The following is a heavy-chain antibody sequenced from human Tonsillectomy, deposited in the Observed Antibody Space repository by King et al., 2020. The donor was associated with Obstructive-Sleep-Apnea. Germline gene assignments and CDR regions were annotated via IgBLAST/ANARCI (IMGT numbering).Heavy chain of an antibody. CDR2: ISWNSGSI. Sequence: VQLVESGGGLVQPGRSLRLSCAASGFTFDDYAMHWVRQAPGKGLEGGSGISWNSGSIGYADSVKGRFTISRDNAKNSLYLQMNSLRAEDTALYYCAKDLTPLLLWFGVYGMDVWGQGTTVTVSS. D-gene: IGHD3-10*01. CDR1: GFTFDDYA. V-gene: IGHV3-9*01. J-gene: IGHJ6*02. CDR3: AKDLTPLLLWFGVYGMDV.